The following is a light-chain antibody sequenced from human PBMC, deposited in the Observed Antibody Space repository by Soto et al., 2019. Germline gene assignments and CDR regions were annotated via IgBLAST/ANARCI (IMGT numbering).Light chain of an antibody. V-gene: IGKV1-9*01. CDR2: TAS. CDR3: QQVKSYPLT. Sequence: DIQLTQSPSFLSASVGDRVTITCRATQGISTYLTWYQQKPGKAPKLLIYTASTLQSGVPSRFSGSGSGTEFTLTISSLQPVDFASYYCQQVKSYPLTFGGGTKVEI. J-gene: IGKJ4*01. CDR1: QGISTY.